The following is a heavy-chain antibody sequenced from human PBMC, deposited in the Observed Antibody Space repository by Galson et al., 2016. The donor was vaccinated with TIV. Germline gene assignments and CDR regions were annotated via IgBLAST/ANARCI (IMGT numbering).Heavy chain of an antibody. Sequence: SLRLSCAASGFTVGDNYMTWVRRAPGKGLEWVSMIYSSGSTYYADSVKGRFTISRANSKNTLYLQMSSLRSEDTAVYYCARERRFCGNECYLYYYYGMDVWGQGTTVTVSS. CDR2: IYSSGST. D-gene: IGHD2-21*01. CDR1: GFTVGDNY. V-gene: IGHV3-66*03. CDR3: ARERRFCGNECYLYYYYGMDV. J-gene: IGHJ6*02.